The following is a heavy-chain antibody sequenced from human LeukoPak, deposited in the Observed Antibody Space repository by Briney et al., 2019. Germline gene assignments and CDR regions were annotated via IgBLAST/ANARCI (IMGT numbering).Heavy chain of an antibody. CDR2: INHSGST. J-gene: IGHJ4*02. Sequence: PSETLSLTCAVYGGSFSGYYWSWIRQPPGKGLEWIGEINHSGSTNYNPSLKSRVTISVDTSKNQFSLKLSSVTAADTAVYYCARGRGGSSRKDIYFDYWGQGTLVTVSS. V-gene: IGHV4-34*01. CDR1: GGSFSGYY. D-gene: IGHD1-26*01. CDR3: ARGRGGSSRKDIYFDY.